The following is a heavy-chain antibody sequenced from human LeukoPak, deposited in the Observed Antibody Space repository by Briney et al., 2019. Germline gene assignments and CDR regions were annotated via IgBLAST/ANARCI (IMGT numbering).Heavy chain of an antibody. Sequence: GGSLRLSCAASGFSFWNYWMSWVRQAPGKGLEWVANIKEDGTVIYYVDSAKGRFTISRDNAKNSVYLQMNSLRADDTATYHCARIGYSSSSFDYWGQGTQVTVSS. CDR1: GFSFWNYW. CDR3: ARIGYSSSSFDY. CDR2: IKEDGTVI. V-gene: IGHV3-7*01. J-gene: IGHJ4*02. D-gene: IGHD6-6*01.